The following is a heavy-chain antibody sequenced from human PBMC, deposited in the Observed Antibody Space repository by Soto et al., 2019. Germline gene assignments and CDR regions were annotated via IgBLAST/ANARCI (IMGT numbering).Heavy chain of an antibody. V-gene: IGHV4-59*01. CDR3: ARDRNYCSGGSCYSDWYFDL. Sequence: QVQLQESGPGLVKPSETLSLTCTVSGGSINSYYWSWIRQPPGKGLEWIGYIYYSGSPNYNPSLKSRVTISVDTSKNQFSLKLSSVTAADTSVYYCARDRNYCSGGSCYSDWYFDLWGRGTLVTVSS. CDR1: GGSINSYY. CDR2: IYYSGSP. D-gene: IGHD2-15*01. J-gene: IGHJ2*01.